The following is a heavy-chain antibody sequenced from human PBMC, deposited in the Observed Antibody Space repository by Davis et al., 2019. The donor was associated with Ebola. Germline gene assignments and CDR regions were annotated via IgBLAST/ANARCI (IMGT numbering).Heavy chain of an antibody. CDR1: GFTFSSFA. D-gene: IGHD1-1*01. Sequence: PGGSLRLSCAASGFTFSSFAMTWVRQAPGKGLEWVSVISDTDTTYYADSVKGRFTISRDNSKSTLFLEMNSLRAEDTAVYYCAKKGLTTTDFDSWGQGTLVTVSS. V-gene: IGHV3-23*01. J-gene: IGHJ4*02. CDR3: AKKGLTTTDFDS. CDR2: ISDTDTT.